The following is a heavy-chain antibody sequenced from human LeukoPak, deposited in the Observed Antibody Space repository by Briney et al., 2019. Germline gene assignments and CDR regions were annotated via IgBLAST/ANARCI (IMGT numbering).Heavy chain of an antibody. J-gene: IGHJ4*02. CDR1: GFTFNYAW. V-gene: IGHV3-15*01. CDR2: INTKSDGGTT. CDR3: TTGLTF. D-gene: IGHD2/OR15-2a*01. Sequence: GGPLRLSCAASGFTFNYAWMSWVRQPPGKGLEWLGRINTKSDGGTTDYAAPVKGRFTISRDDSKNTVYLQMNSLKTDDTAVYYCTTGLTFWGQGTLVTVSS.